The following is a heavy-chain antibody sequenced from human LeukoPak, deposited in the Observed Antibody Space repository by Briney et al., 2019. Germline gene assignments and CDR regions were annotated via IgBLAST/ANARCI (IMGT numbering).Heavy chain of an antibody. CDR3: ARDSGGYHNWFDP. V-gene: IGHV3-7*01. J-gene: IGHJ5*02. D-gene: IGHD3-22*01. CDR1: GFTFSSYW. Sequence: QPGGSLRLSCAASGFTFSSYWMSWVRQAPGKGLEWVANIKQDGSEKYYVDSVKGRFTISRDNAKNSLYLQMNSLRAEDTAVYYCARDSGGYHNWFDPWGQGTLVTVSS. CDR2: IKQDGSEK.